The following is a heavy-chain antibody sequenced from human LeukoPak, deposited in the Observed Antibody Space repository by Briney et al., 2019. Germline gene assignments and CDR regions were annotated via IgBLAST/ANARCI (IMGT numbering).Heavy chain of an antibody. V-gene: IGHV4-34*01. CDR1: GGSFNVYY. CDR2: INHSGST. D-gene: IGHD4-17*01. CDR3: ARGGMTTDY. J-gene: IGHJ4*02. Sequence: SETLSLTCAVYGGSFNVYYWSCIRQPPGKGLEWIGEINHSGSTNYNPSLKSRVTISVDTSKNQFSLKLSSVTAADTAVYYCARGGMTTDYWGQGTLVTVSS.